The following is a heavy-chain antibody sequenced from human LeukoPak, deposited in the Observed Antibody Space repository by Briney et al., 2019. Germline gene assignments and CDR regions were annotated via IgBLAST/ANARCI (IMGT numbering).Heavy chain of an antibody. CDR3: ARGISNGNYERRFDP. CDR1: GYTFTGYY. J-gene: IGHJ5*02. D-gene: IGHD4-17*01. CDR2: INPNSGAT. V-gene: IGHV1-2*02. Sequence: ASVKVSCKSSGYTFTGYYIHWVRQAPAPGQGFEWMGWINPNSGATNYAQQFQGRVTMTRDTSLSTGYMELDELTSDDTAVYYCARGISNGNYERRFDPWGQGTLVTVSS.